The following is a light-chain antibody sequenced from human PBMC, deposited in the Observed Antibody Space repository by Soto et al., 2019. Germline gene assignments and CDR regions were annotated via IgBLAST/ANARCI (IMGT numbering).Light chain of an antibody. CDR3: QQRGNWWT. V-gene: IGKV3-11*01. J-gene: IGKJ1*01. CDR1: QSVSSF. Sequence: EIEVTQSPATLSLSPGERATLSFRASQSVSSFFAWYQQKPGQSPRLLIYDASNRASGIPARFTGSGSGTDFTLTISSVEPEDSAIYYCQQRGNWWTFGQGTNVDIK. CDR2: DAS.